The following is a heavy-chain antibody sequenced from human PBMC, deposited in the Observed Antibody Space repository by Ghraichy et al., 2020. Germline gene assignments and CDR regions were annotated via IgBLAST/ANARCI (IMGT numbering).Heavy chain of an antibody. CDR2: IFYSGST. D-gene: IGHD1-1*01. CDR3: ARRVTTWFDP. V-gene: IGHV4-59*08. Sequence: SETLSLTCTVSGDSMSSYYWSWIRQPPGKGLERIGYIFYSGSTNYNPSLKSRVTISVVTSKNQFSLKLRSVTAADTAVYYCARRVTTWFDPWGQGTLVTVSS. CDR1: GDSMSSYY. J-gene: IGHJ5*02.